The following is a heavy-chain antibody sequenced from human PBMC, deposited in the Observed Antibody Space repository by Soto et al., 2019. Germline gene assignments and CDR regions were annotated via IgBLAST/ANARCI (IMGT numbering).Heavy chain of an antibody. Sequence: SVKVSCKASGGTFSSYAISWVRQAPGQGLEWMGGIIPIFGTANYAQKFQGRVTITADESTSTAYMEPSSLRSEDTAVYYCAREPYDSSGYPRSYFDYWGQGTLVTVSS. CDR2: IIPIFGTA. D-gene: IGHD3-22*01. CDR3: AREPYDSSGYPRSYFDY. V-gene: IGHV1-69*13. CDR1: GGTFSSYA. J-gene: IGHJ4*02.